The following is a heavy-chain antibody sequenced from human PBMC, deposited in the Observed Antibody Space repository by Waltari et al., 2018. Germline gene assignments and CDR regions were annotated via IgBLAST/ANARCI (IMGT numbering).Heavy chain of an antibody. CDR1: GFTFSSYS. Sequence: EVQLVESGGGLVKPGGSLRLSCAASGFTFSSYSMNWVRRAPGKGLEWVSSISNSSSYIYYEDSGKGRFTISRDNAKNSLYLQMNSLRAEDTAVYYCARDRGSYKGGMDVWGQGTTVTVSS. CDR2: ISNSSSYI. D-gene: IGHD1-26*01. CDR3: ARDRGSYKGGMDV. J-gene: IGHJ6*02. V-gene: IGHV3-21*01.